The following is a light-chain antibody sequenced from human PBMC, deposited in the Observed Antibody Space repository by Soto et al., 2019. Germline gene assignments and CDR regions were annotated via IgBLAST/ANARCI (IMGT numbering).Light chain of an antibody. J-gene: IGLJ3*02. Sequence: QAVVTQPPSVSGAPGQRVTISCTGTSSNIGAGYDVHWYQQLPGRGPKLLMYVNINRPSGVPDRFSGSRSGTSASLAITGLQAEDEADYYCQSYDSSLSSGMFGGGTKLTVL. CDR2: VNI. V-gene: IGLV1-40*01. CDR3: QSYDSSLSSGM. CDR1: SSNIGAGYD.